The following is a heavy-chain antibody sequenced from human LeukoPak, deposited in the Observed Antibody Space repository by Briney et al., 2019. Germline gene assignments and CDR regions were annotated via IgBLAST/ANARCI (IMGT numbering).Heavy chain of an antibody. Sequence: GASVKVSCKASGYTFTSYDINWVRQATGQGLEWMGWMNPNSGNTGYAQKFQGRVTMTRNTSISTAYMELSSLRSDDTAVYYCARDADCSSTSCYGGLRNWFDPWGQGTLVTVSS. CDR1: GYTFTSYD. CDR3: ARDADCSSTSCYGGLRNWFDP. J-gene: IGHJ5*02. CDR2: MNPNSGNT. D-gene: IGHD2-2*01. V-gene: IGHV1-8*01.